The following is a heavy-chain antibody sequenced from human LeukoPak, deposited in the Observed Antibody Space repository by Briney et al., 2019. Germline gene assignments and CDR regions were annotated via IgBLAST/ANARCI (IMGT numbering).Heavy chain of an antibody. V-gene: IGHV3-30*18. D-gene: IGHD3-22*01. CDR1: GFTFSSYG. CDR2: ISYDGSNK. Sequence: PGRSLRLSCAASGFTFSSYGMHWVRQAPGKGLEWVAVISYDGSNKYYADPVKGRFTISRDSSKNTLYLQMNSLRAEDTAVYYCAKDRWSSGLFDYWGQGTLVTVSS. CDR3: AKDRWSSGLFDY. J-gene: IGHJ4*02.